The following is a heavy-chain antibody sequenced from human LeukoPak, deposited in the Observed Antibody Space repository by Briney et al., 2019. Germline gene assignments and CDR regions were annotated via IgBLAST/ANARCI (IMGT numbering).Heavy chain of an antibody. CDR2: ISAYNGNT. D-gene: IGHD1-26*01. Sequence: GASVKVSCKASGYTFTSYGISWVRQAPGQGLEWMGWISAYNGNTNYAQKLQGRVTMTTDTSTSTAYMELRSLRSDDTAVYYCARGARVASGSYSGDAFDIWGQGTMVTVSS. V-gene: IGHV1-18*01. CDR3: ARGARVASGSYSGDAFDI. CDR1: GYTFTSYG. J-gene: IGHJ3*02.